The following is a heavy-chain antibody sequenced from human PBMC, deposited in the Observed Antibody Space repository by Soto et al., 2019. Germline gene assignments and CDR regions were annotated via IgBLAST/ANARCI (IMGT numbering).Heavy chain of an antibody. Sequence: GGSLRLSCAASGFTFSSYSMNWVRQAPGKGLEWVSSISSSSSYIYYADSVKGRFTISRDNSKNTLYLQMNSLRAEDTAVYYCAKGSRGDILTGYWSPWGQGTLVTVSS. D-gene: IGHD3-9*01. CDR3: AKGSRGDILTGYWSP. CDR1: GFTFSSYS. CDR2: ISSSSSYI. J-gene: IGHJ5*02. V-gene: IGHV3-21*04.